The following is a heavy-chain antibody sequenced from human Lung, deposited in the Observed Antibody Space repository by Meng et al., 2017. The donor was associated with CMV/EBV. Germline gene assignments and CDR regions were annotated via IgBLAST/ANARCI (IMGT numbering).Heavy chain of an antibody. CDR3: ARGGPVAGKNWFDR. Sequence: GGSLRLSCVASGLTFSSHPMTWVRQAPGKGLEWVSSISGSGGSTYSADSVQGRFTISRDNSKNTLYLQMSALRDEDTALYYWARGGPVAGKNWFDRWGQGTLVXVSS. CDR1: GLTFSSHP. J-gene: IGHJ5*02. V-gene: IGHV3-23*01. D-gene: IGHD6-19*01. CDR2: ISGSGGST.